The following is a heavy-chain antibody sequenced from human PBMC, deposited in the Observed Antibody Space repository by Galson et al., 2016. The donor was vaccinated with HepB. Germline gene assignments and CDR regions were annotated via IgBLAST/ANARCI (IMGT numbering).Heavy chain of an antibody. CDR2: ISYDGTYQ. V-gene: IGHV3-30*04. CDR1: GYRFSGQA. J-gene: IGHJ5*02. Sequence: SLRLSCAASGYRFSGQAMHWVRQAPGKGLEWVAVISYDGTYQLYADSVRGRFTISRDNFNNTLYLQMNSLRTEDTAVYYCARELSLVPGKGGHFDLWGQGTLATVSS. CDR3: ARELSLVPGKGGHFDL. D-gene: IGHD6-19*01.